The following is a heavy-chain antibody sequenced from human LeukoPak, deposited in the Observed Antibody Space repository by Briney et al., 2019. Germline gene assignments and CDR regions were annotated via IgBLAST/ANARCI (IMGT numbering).Heavy chain of an antibody. CDR3: AHESPAVGMFDQ. V-gene: IGHV2-5*02. Sequence: SGPTLVRPTQTLTLTCTFSGFSLSSLGEGVAWIRQPPGKALEWVALIYWDDDKYYSPSLKRRLTITKDTSKDQVLLTVTNMDPVDTGTYFCAHESPAVGMFDQWGQGTRVTVSS. D-gene: IGHD1-14*01. J-gene: IGHJ4*02. CDR1: GFSLSSLGEG. CDR2: IYWDDDK.